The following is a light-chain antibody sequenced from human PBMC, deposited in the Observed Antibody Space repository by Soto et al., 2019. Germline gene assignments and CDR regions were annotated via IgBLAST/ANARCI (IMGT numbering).Light chain of an antibody. CDR1: RSLTRW. CDR3: QQYSTFWT. CDR2: ETS. J-gene: IGKJ1*01. Sequence: DIQMSQSPSTLSASVGDRVTITCRASRSLTRWLAWYQQKPGRAPKLLIYETSILQSGVPSRFSGSGSGTDFTLTISGLQPDEIATYYCQQYSTFWTFGQGTRVEVK. V-gene: IGKV1-5*03.